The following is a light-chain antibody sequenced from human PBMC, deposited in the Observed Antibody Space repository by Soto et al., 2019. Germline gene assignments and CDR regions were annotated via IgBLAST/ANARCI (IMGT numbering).Light chain of an antibody. Sequence: DIQMTQSPSTLSASVGDRVTITCRASQTINTWLAWYQQKPGKAPKILIYDASILESGVPSRFGGSGSGTRFTLTISSLQPDDFATYYCQQYNSYSLSFGGGTKVEIK. CDR2: DAS. V-gene: IGKV1-5*01. CDR3: QQYNSYSLS. J-gene: IGKJ4*01. CDR1: QTINTW.